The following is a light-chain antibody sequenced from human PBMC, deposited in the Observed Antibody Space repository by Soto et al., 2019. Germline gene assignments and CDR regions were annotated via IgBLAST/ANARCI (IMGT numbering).Light chain of an antibody. CDR1: SGYLGAYNY. V-gene: IGLV2-14*03. CDR3: TSYTRSSAVV. Sequence: QSALTQPASVSGSHGQSISISCSGTSGYLGAYNYVSWYQHHPGKAPKLIIYDVINRPSGISNRFSASKSGTTASLIISGLQAEDEADYYCTSYTRSSAVVFGGGTKLTVL. CDR2: DVI. J-gene: IGLJ2*01.